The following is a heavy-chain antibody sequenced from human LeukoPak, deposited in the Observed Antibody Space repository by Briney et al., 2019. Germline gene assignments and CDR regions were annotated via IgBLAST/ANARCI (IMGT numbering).Heavy chain of an antibody. CDR2: ISHSGST. CDR1: GGSFSGYQ. J-gene: IGHJ2*01. CDR3: ARTYGSSGLGYFDL. D-gene: IGHD6-13*01. V-gene: IGHV4-34*01. Sequence: SETLSLTCAVYGGSFSGYQWSWIRQPPGKGLEWIGEISHSGSTNYNPSLKSRVTISVDTSKNQFSLKLSSVTAADTAVYYCARTYGSSGLGYFDLWGRGTLVTVSS.